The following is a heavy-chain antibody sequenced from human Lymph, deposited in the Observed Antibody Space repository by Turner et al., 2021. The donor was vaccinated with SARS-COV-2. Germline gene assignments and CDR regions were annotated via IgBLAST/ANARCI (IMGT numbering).Heavy chain of an antibody. J-gene: IGHJ4*02. V-gene: IGHV3-30*04. CDR3: AGSRSGSYWWGFDY. Sequence: QVQLVESGGGVVQPGRSLRLSCAASGFTFSSYALHWVRQAPGKGLEWVAVKSYDGSKKYYAGTVKGRINISRDKSKNKLDLQMNGVRAEDKGVYYWAGSRSGSYWWGFDYWGQGTLVTVSS. CDR2: KSYDGSKK. CDR1: GFTFSSYA. D-gene: IGHD1-26*01.